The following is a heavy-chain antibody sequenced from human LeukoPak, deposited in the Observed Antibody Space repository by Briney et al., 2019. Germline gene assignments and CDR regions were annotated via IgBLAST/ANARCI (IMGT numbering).Heavy chain of an antibody. D-gene: IGHD3-22*01. Sequence: SVKVSCKASGGTFSSYAISWVRQAPGQGLEWMGGITPIFGTANFAQKFQGRVSITADGSTSTAFMELSSLRSEDTAVYYCAREWGLESSGYYYAYWGQGTLVTVSS. J-gene: IGHJ4*02. CDR1: GGTFSSYA. V-gene: IGHV1-69*13. CDR3: AREWGLESSGYYYAY. CDR2: ITPIFGTA.